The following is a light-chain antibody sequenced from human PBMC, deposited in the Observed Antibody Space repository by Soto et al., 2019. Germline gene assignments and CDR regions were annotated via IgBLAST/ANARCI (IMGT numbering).Light chain of an antibody. V-gene: IGLV1-44*01. J-gene: IGLJ1*01. CDR3: SAWDDSLNSV. CDR1: SSNIGSNT. Sequence: QSVLTQPPSASRTPGQRVTISCSGSSSNIGSNTVHWYQQLPGTAPKLLIYNNNQRASGVPDRFSGSKSGTSASLAISGLQSEDEADYYCSAWDDSLNSVFGTGTKVTVL. CDR2: NNN.